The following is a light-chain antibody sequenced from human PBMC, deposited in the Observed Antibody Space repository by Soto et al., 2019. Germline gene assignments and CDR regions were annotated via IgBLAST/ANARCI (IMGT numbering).Light chain of an antibody. V-gene: IGLV1-51*01. J-gene: IGLJ1*01. Sequence: QSALTQPPSLSAAPGQTVTISCSGSRSNIGNNYVSWYQQFPGAAPKLLIYDSNKRPSGIPERFSASKSGTSATLGITGLRTGDEADYYCGAWDGSLELYLFGSGTKLTVL. CDR1: RSNIGNNY. CDR3: GAWDGSLELYL. CDR2: DSN.